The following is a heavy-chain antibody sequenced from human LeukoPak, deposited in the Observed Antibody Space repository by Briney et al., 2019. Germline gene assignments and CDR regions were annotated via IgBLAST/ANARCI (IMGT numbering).Heavy chain of an antibody. J-gene: IGHJ4*02. CDR1: GFTFSDYY. CDR3: ARDFAYIAALFDY. V-gene: IGHV3-11*06. CDR2: ISSSSSYI. D-gene: IGHD6-25*01. Sequence: GGSLRLSCAASGFTFSDYYMSWIRQASGKGLEWVSSISSSSSYIYYADSVKGRFTISRDNAKNSLYLQMNSLRAEDTAVYYCARDFAYIAALFDYWGQGTLVTVSS.